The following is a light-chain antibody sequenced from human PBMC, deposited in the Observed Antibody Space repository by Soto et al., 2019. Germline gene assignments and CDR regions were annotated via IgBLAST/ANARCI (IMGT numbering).Light chain of an antibody. J-gene: IGKJ4*01. Sequence: DIQLTQSPSFLSASVGDRVTITCRASQDISSDLAWYQQKPGRVPKLLIYAAFTLQSGVPSRFSGSRSGAEFTLTITSLQPEDFAAYYCQQLKSYPLTFGGGTKVEIK. CDR1: QDISSD. CDR3: QQLKSYPLT. V-gene: IGKV1-9*01. CDR2: AAF.